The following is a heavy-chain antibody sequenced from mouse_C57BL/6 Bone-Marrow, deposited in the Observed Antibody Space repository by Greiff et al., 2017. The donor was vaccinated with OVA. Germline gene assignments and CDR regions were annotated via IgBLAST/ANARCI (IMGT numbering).Heavy chain of an antibody. Sequence: FQLQQSGAELMKPGASGKLSCKATGYTFTGYWKGGVKQRPGHGLEWIGEILPGSGSTNYNEKFRGKATFTADTSSNTAYMQLSSLTTEDSAIYYCARAYYTLFFAYWGQGTLVTVSA. CDR2: ILPGSGST. CDR3: ARAYYTLFFAY. V-gene: IGHV1-9*01. CDR1: GYTFTGYW. D-gene: IGHD2-12*01. J-gene: IGHJ3*01.